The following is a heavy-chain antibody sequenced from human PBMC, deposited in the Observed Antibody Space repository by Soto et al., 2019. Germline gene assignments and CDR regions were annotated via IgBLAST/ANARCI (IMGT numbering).Heavy chain of an antibody. CDR1: GYTFTSYG. CDR2: ISAYNGNT. V-gene: IGHV1-18*01. D-gene: IGHD3-22*01. J-gene: IGHJ3*02. Sequence: QVPLVQSGAEVKKPGASVKVSCKASGYTFTSYGISWVRQAPGQGLEWMGWISAYNGNTNYAQKLQGRVTMTTDTSTSTAYMELRSLRSDDTAVYYCARAYYDSSGYDPAAFDIWGQGTMVTVSS. CDR3: ARAYYDSSGYDPAAFDI.